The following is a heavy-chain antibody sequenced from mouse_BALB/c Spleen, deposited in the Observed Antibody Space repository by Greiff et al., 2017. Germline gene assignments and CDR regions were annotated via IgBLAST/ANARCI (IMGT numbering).Heavy chain of an antibody. D-gene: IGHD2-12*01. CDR3: ARCPIDGPYAMDY. CDR1: GYAFSSSW. Sequence: QVQLQQSGPELVKPGASVKISCKASGYAFSSSWMNWVKQRPGQGLEWIGRIYPGDGDTNYNGKFKGKATLTADKSSSTAYMQLSSLTSVDSAVYFCARCPIDGPYAMDYWGQGTSVTVSS. J-gene: IGHJ4*01. V-gene: IGHV1-82*01. CDR2: IYPGDGDT.